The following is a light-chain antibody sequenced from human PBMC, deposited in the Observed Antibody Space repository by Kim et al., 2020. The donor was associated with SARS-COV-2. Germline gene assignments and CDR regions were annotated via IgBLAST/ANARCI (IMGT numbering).Light chain of an antibody. V-gene: IGKV3-11*01. CDR3: QQRSNWLT. Sequence: SLSPGERATLSCRASQSVSSYLAWYQQKPGQAPRLLIYAASHRATGIPARFSGSGSGTDFTLTISSLGPEDFAVYYCQQRSNWLTFGGGTKVDIK. CDR1: QSVSSY. J-gene: IGKJ4*01. CDR2: AAS.